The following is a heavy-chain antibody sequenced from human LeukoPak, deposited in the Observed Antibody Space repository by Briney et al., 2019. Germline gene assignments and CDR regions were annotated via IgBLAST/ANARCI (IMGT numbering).Heavy chain of an antibody. CDR1: GGSISSGGYY. CDR2: IYHSGST. Sequence: PSQTLSLTCTVSGGSISSGGYYWSWIRQPPGKGLEWIGYIYHSGSTYYNPSLKSRVTISVDRSKNQFSLKLSSVTAADTAVYYCARVAEDQWLLEYFDYWGQGTLVTVSS. D-gene: IGHD5-12*01. CDR3: ARVAEDQWLLEYFDY. V-gene: IGHV4-30-2*01. J-gene: IGHJ4*02.